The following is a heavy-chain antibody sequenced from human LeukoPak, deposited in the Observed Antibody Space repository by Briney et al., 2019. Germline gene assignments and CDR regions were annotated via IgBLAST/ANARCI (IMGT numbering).Heavy chain of an antibody. CDR2: ISRNSGSI. CDR1: GFTFDDYA. CDR3: AKGQYQLLNWFDP. J-gene: IGHJ5*02. V-gene: IGHV3-9*01. Sequence: PGGSLRLSCAASGFTFDDYAMHWVRQAPGKGLEWVSGISRNSGSIGYADSVKGRFTISRDNAKNSLYLQMNSLRAEDTALYYCAKGQYQLLNWFDPWGQGTLVTVSS. D-gene: IGHD2-2*01.